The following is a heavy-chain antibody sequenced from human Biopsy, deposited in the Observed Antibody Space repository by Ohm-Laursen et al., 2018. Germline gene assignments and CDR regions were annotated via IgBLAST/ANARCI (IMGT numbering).Heavy chain of an antibody. CDR1: GVSITAYY. V-gene: IGHV4-4*09. D-gene: IGHD2-15*01. Sequence: SETLSLTCPVSGVSITAYYWSWIRQPPGKGLECIGNIHHSGSTNYNPSLKSPLTISVDTSKNQFSLKLSSLTAADTAVYYCARMDCSGGSCHYYSYGMDVWGQGTTVTVSS. CDR3: ARMDCSGGSCHYYSYGMDV. J-gene: IGHJ6*02. CDR2: IHHSGST.